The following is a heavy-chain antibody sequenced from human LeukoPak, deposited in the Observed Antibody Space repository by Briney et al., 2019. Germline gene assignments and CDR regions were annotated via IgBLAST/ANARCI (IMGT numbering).Heavy chain of an antibody. Sequence: GGSLRLSCAASGFTFSSYGMNWVRQAPGKGPEWVSFISISSTTMYFAGSVKGRFTISRDNAKKSLYLQMNSLRAEDTAVYYCARGSMYGDYPSYNWLDPWGQGTLVTVSS. D-gene: IGHD4-17*01. J-gene: IGHJ5*02. V-gene: IGHV3-48*01. CDR3: ARGSMYGDYPSYNWLDP. CDR2: ISISSTTM. CDR1: GFTFSSYG.